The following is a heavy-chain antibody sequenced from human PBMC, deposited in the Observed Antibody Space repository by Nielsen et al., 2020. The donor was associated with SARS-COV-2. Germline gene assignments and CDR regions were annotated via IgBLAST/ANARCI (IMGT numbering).Heavy chain of an antibody. J-gene: IGHJ6*02. CDR3: AKGNSRLSWFGELALYYYYYGMDV. CDR1: GFTFIKSA. CDR2: ISHDGASR. D-gene: IGHD3-10*01. V-gene: IGHV3-30-3*01. Sequence: GESLKISCAASGFTFIKSAMHWVRQAPGQGLEWVATISHDGASRDYADSAKGRLTISRDNSKNTLYLEMNSLRVEDTALYFCAKGNSRLSWFGELALYYYYYGMDVWGQGTTVTVS.